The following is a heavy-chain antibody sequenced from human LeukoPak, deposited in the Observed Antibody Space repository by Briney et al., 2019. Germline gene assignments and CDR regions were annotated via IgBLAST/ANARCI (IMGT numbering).Heavy chain of an antibody. CDR3: ARQGYYGSGRTIDY. CDR1: GGSISSYY. Sequence: PSETLSLTCTVSGGSISSYYWSWIRQPPGKGLEWIGYIYYSGSTNYNPSLKSRVTISVDTSKNQFSLKLSSVTAADTAVYYCARQGYYGSGRTIDYWGQGTLVTVSS. V-gene: IGHV4-59*08. D-gene: IGHD3-10*01. CDR2: IYYSGST. J-gene: IGHJ4*02.